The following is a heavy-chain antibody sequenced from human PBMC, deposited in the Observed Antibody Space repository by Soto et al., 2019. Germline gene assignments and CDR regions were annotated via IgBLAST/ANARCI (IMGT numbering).Heavy chain of an antibody. CDR1: GFTFSSYA. CDR2: ISGSGGST. J-gene: IGHJ6*02. V-gene: IGHV3-23*01. Sequence: GGSLRLSCAASGFTFSSYAMSWVRQAPGKRLEWVSAISGSGGSTYYADSVRGRFTISRDNSKNTLYLQMNSLRAEDTAVYYCAKDRWSYNWNLLGGMDVWGQGTTVTVS. CDR3: AKDRWSYNWNLLGGMDV. D-gene: IGHD1-20*01.